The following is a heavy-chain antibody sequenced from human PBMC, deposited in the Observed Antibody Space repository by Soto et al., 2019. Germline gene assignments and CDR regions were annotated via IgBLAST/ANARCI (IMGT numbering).Heavy chain of an antibody. V-gene: IGHV3-64*01. J-gene: IGHJ6*03. CDR3: ARRGYGGRWPNVYMDV. CDR1: GFTFSNYE. CDR2: ISNNGAHT. D-gene: IGHD2-15*01. Sequence: EAQLVESGGGLVQPGGSLRLSCAASGFTFSNYEMHWVRQAPGKGLEYVSGISNNGAHTDYAKSVKGRFTISRDNSENTLYLQMGSLRAEDMALYYCARRGYGGRWPNVYMDVWGKGTTVTVSS.